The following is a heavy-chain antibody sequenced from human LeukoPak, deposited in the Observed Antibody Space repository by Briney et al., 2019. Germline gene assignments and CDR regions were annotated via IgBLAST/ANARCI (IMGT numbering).Heavy chain of an antibody. J-gene: IGHJ6*03. CDR3: ARGFDSNDYFYYYMDV. CDR1: GVSFSGYY. CDR2: IIHSGTT. Sequence: PSETLSLTCAVYGVSFSGYYWIWIRQPPGKGLEWIGEIIHSGTTTYSPSLRSRLTISVDTSKNQFSLKLNSVTAADTAVYYCARGFDSNDYFYYYMDVWGKGTTVTVSS. D-gene: IGHD3-22*01. V-gene: IGHV4-34*01.